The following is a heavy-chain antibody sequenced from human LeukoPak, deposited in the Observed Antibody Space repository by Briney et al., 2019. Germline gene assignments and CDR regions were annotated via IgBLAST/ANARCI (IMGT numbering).Heavy chain of an antibody. D-gene: IGHD3-22*01. Sequence: SETLSLTCTVSGGSISSGDYYWSWIRQPPGKGLEWIGYIYYSGSTYYDPSLKSRVTISVDTSKNQFSLKLSSVTAADTAVYYCARATYYYDSSGRTDAFDIWGQGTMVTVSS. V-gene: IGHV4-30-4*08. CDR2: IYYSGST. CDR3: ARATYYYDSSGRTDAFDI. J-gene: IGHJ3*02. CDR1: GGSISSGDYY.